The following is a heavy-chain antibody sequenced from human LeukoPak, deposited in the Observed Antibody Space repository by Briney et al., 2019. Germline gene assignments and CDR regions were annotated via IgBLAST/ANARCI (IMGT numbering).Heavy chain of an antibody. CDR2: IYHSGST. D-gene: IGHD2-15*01. CDR3: ARMVVVAATPNWFDP. V-gene: IGHV4-30-2*01. CDR1: GGSISSGGYS. J-gene: IGHJ5*02. Sequence: SETLSLTCAVSGGSISSGGYSWSWIRQPPGKGLEWIGYIYHSGSTYYNPSLKSRVTISVDRSKNQFSLKLSSVTAADTAVYYCARMVVVAATPNWFDPWGQGTLVTVSS.